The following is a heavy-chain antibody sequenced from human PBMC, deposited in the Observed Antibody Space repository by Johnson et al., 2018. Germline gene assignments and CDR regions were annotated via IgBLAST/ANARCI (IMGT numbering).Heavy chain of an antibody. V-gene: IGHV3-74*01. D-gene: IGHD5-18*01. Sequence: VQLQESGGGVVQPGRSLRLSCAASGITFSTYGMHWVRQAPGKGLVWVSRINSDGSSTSYADSVKGRFTISRDNAKNTLYLQMNSLRAEDTAVYYCARERGYSYGGILGDAFDIWGQGTMVTVSS. J-gene: IGHJ3*02. CDR2: INSDGSST. CDR3: ARERGYSYGGILGDAFDI. CDR1: GITFSTYG.